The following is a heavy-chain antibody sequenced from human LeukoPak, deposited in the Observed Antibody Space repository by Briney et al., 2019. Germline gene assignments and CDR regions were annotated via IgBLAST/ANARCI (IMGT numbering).Heavy chain of an antibody. D-gene: IGHD5-18*01. CDR3: ARGTVDTAMDGY. J-gene: IGHJ4*02. CDR1: GYTFTGYY. V-gene: IGHV1-2*02. CDR2: INPNTGGT. Sequence: GASVKVSCKASGYTFTGYYMHWVRQAPGQGLEWMGWINPNTGGTNYAQKFQGRVTMTRDTSITTAYMELSSLRSEDTAVYYCARGTVDTAMDGYWGQGTLVTVSS.